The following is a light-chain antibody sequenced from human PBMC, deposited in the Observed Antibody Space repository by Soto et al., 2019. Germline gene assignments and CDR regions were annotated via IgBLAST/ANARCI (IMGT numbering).Light chain of an antibody. CDR2: AAS. CDR3: QHSYGTPWT. CDR1: QSITTY. V-gene: IGKV1-39*01. Sequence: DIQMTQSPSSLSASVGDRVTVTCRASQSITTYLNWYQQKPGKAPKLLIYAASSLQSGVPSRFSGSGSGTDFTLTITSLQPEDFATYICQHSYGTPWTFGQGTKGEIK. J-gene: IGKJ1*01.